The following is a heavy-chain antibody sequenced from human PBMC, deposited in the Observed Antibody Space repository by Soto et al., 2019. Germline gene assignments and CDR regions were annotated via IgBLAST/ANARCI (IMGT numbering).Heavy chain of an antibody. D-gene: IGHD3-22*01. J-gene: IGHJ1*01. CDR3: ATSTIVVVNSLRH. CDR1: GGTFSSYA. Sequence: RASVKVSCKASGGTFSSYAISWVRQAPGQGLEWMGGIIPIFGTANYAQKFQGRVTITADESTSTAYMELSSLRSEDTAVYYCATSTIVVVNSLRHWGQGTMVTVSS. V-gene: IGHV1-69*13. CDR2: IIPIFGTA.